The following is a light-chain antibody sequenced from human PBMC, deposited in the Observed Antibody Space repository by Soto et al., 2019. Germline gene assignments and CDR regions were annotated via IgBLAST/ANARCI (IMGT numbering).Light chain of an antibody. J-gene: IGKJ5*01. Sequence: EIQMTQSPATLSSSAGDRVTITCRASQSISSWLAWYQQKPGKAPKLLIYDASSLETGVPARFSGSGSGTDFTLTIRGLKPEDVAIYYCQKYNSGPNTFGQGTRLEIK. V-gene: IGKV1-5*01. CDR3: QKYNSGPNT. CDR2: DAS. CDR1: QSISSW.